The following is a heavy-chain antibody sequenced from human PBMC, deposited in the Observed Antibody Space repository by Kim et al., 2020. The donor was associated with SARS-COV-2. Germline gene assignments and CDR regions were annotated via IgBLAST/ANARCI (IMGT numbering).Heavy chain of an antibody. CDR2: INAGNGNT. CDR3: ARGIAVAATIDY. J-gene: IGHJ4*02. CDR1: GYTFSSYA. D-gene: IGHD6-13*01. Sequence: ASVKVSCKASGYTFSSYAMHWVRQAPGQRREWMGWINAGNGNTKYSQKFQGRVTITRDTSATTAYMELSSLRSEDTAVYYCARGIAVAATIDYWGQGTL. V-gene: IGHV1-3*01.